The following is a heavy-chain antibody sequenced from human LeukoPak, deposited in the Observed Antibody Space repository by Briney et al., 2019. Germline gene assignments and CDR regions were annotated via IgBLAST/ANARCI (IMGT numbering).Heavy chain of an antibody. V-gene: IGHV4-4*07. CDR3: ARGGAEGSYLDF. CDR1: GGSISSYS. J-gene: IGHJ4*02. CDR2: FSISGST. Sequence: SETLSLTCTVSGGSISSYSWSWIQQSAGKGLEWIGRFSISGSTEYSPSLKSRVTMSVDTSKNQFSLQLSSVTAADTAMYYCARGGAEGSYLDFWGQGTLVTVSS. D-gene: IGHD3-10*01.